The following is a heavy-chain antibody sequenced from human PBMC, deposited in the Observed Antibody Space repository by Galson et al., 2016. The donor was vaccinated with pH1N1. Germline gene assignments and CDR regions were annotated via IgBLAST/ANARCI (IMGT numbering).Heavy chain of an antibody. V-gene: IGHV2-70*01. CDR2: IDWNDDK. Sequence: PALVKPTQTLTLTCTFSGFSLSTSGMCVSWIRQPPGKALEWLAHIDWNDDKYYSTSLKTRLTISRDTSKNQVVLTMTNMDPVDTATYYCARMGYGDYRGDFDYWGQGTLVTVSS. CDR1: GFSLSTSGMC. CDR3: ARMGYGDYRGDFDY. D-gene: IGHD4-17*01. J-gene: IGHJ4*02.